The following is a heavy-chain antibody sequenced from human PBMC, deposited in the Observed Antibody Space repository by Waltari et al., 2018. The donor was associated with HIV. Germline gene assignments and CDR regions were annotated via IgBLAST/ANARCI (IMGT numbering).Heavy chain of an antibody. J-gene: IGHJ4*02. D-gene: IGHD6-19*01. CDR1: GFTVSSFA. V-gene: IGHV3-23*01. CDR3: AKDRLSQSSGWYYFDY. CDR2: ISGSGNT. Sequence: EVQLLESGGGLVQPGGSLRLSCAASGFTVSSFALTWVRQAPGKGLEWVSGISGSGNTYYAESVKGRFTISRDNSNNRLHLQMNTLRAEDTAVYYCAKDRLSQSSGWYYFDYWGQGTLVTVSS.